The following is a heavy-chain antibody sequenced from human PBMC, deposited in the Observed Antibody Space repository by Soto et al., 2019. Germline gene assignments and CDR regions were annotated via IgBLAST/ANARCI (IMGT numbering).Heavy chain of an antibody. Sequence: SETLSLTCAVYGGSFSGYYWSWIRQPPGKGLEWIGEINHSGSTNYNPSLKSRVTISVDTSKNQFSLKLSSVTAADTAVYYCTRRVVVAAPEHWFDPWGQGTLVTVS. CDR2: INHSGST. CDR1: GGSFSGYY. D-gene: IGHD2-15*01. J-gene: IGHJ5*02. V-gene: IGHV4-34*01. CDR3: TRRVVVAAPEHWFDP.